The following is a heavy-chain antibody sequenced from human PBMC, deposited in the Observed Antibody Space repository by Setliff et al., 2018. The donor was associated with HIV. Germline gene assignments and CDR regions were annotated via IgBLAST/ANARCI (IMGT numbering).Heavy chain of an antibody. CDR2: IYSSGST. V-gene: IGHV4-4*09. CDR3: VRHGYYYDFIDI. D-gene: IGHD3-22*01. Sequence: SETLSLTCTVSGGSISGYYWSWIRQSPGKGLEWIGYIYSSGSTNFNPSLKSRVTLSIDTSKNQFSLNLTSMTAADTAVYFCVRHGYYYDFIDIWGQGTVVTVS. CDR1: GGSISGYY. J-gene: IGHJ3*02.